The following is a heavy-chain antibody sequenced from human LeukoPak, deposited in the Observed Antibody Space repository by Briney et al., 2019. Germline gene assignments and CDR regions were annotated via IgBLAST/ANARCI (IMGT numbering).Heavy chain of an antibody. CDR2: ISAYNGNT. J-gene: IGHJ4*02. CDR3: ARDLRAYYYGSSGYRLFDY. Sequence: GASVKVSCKASGYTFTSYGISWVRQAPGQGLEWMGWISAYNGNTNYAQKLQGRVTMTTDTSTSTAYMELRSLRSDDTAVYYCARDLRAYYYGSSGYRLFDYWGQGTLVTVSS. CDR1: GYTFTSYG. D-gene: IGHD3-22*01. V-gene: IGHV1-18*01.